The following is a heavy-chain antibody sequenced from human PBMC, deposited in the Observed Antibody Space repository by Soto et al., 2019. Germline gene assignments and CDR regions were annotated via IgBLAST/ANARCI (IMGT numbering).Heavy chain of an antibody. CDR3: ARERPLYDYVWGSYRYYDP. Sequence: SLRLSCGSSGLPFSSSEIFWVRQAPVQVLKWMGGIIPIFGTANYAQKFQGRVTITADESTSTAYMELSSLRSEDTAVYYCARERPLYDYVWGSYRYYDPWGQGNLVNVSS. CDR1: GLPFSSSE. J-gene: IGHJ5*02. D-gene: IGHD3-16*02. V-gene: IGHV1-69*13. CDR2: IIPIFGTA.